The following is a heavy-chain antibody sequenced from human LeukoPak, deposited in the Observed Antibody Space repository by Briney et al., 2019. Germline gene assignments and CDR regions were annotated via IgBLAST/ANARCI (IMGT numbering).Heavy chain of an antibody. Sequence: PSETLSLTCTVSGGSIRSSYYYWGWIRQPPGKGLEWIGSIYDSGSTYYNPSLKSRVTISVDTSKNQFSLKLSSVTAADTAVYYCASLKGYCSGGSCYLSYFDYWGQGTLVTVSS. CDR2: IYDSGST. CDR1: GGSIRSSYYY. CDR3: ASLKGYCSGGSCYLSYFDY. V-gene: IGHV4-39*01. D-gene: IGHD2-15*01. J-gene: IGHJ4*02.